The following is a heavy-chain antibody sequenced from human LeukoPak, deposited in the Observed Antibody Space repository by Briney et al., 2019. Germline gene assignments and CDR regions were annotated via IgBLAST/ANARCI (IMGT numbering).Heavy chain of an antibody. CDR3: ARDRGERGSSWSLPAHGFDI. V-gene: IGHV1-69*05. CDR1: GGTFSSYA. CDR2: IVPIFGTT. D-gene: IGHD6-13*01. J-gene: IGHJ4*02. Sequence: SVKVSCKASGGTFSSYAINWVRQAPGQGLEWMGRIVPIFGTTNYAQKFQGRVTITTDESTSTAYMELSSLRSEDTAVYYCARDRGERGSSWSLPAHGFDIWGQGTLVTVSS.